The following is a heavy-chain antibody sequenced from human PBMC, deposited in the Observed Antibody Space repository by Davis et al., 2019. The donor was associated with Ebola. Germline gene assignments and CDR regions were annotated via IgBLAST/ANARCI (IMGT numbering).Heavy chain of an antibody. CDR3: ARDREDSSSWYGFQY. Sequence: GESLKISCAASGFTFSSYWMHWVRQAPGKGLVWVSRINSDGSSTSYADSVKGRFTISRDNAKNSLYLQMNSLRAEDTAVYYCARDREDSSSWYGFQYWGQGTLVTVSS. CDR1: GFTFSSYW. CDR2: INSDGSST. D-gene: IGHD6-19*01. V-gene: IGHV3-74*01. J-gene: IGHJ4*02.